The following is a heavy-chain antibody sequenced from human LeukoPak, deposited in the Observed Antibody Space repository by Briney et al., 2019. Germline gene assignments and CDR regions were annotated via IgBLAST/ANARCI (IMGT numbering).Heavy chain of an antibody. V-gene: IGHV1-18*01. CDR1: GYTFSSYG. Sequence: VASVKVSCKASGYTFSSYGISWVRQAPGQRLEWVGWISAYNGNTNYAQKLQGRVTMTTDTSTSTAYMELRSLRSDDTAVYYCARVRIEQQPYDYWGQGTLVTVSS. CDR2: ISAYNGNT. CDR3: ARVRIEQQPYDY. J-gene: IGHJ4*02. D-gene: IGHD6-13*01.